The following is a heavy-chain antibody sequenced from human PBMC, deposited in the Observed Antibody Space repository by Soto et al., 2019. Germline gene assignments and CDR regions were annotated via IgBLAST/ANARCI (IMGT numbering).Heavy chain of an antibody. D-gene: IGHD3-22*01. V-gene: IGHV3-48*03. J-gene: IGHJ1*01. CDR3: AGGWWYYYDSSRYYPLQH. CDR1: GFTFSSYE. CDR2: ISSSGSTI. Sequence: SLRLSCAASGFTFSSYEMNWVRQAPGKGLEWVSYISSSGSTIYYADSVKGRFTISRDNAKNSLYLQMNSLRAEDTAVYYCAGGWWYYYDSSRYYPLQHWGQGTLVTVSS.